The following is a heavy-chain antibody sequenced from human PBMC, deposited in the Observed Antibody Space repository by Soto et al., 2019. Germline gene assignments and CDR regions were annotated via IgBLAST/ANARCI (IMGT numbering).Heavy chain of an antibody. J-gene: IGHJ4*02. D-gene: IGHD4-17*01. Sequence: LSPTCTVSGGSISVYYWSWIRQPAGKGLEWIGRIYTSGSTNYNPSLKSRVTMSGDTSKNQLSLKLSSVTAADTAVYYCAVDYGGNCFDYWGQGTLVTVSS. CDR2: IYTSGST. CDR1: GGSISVYY. CDR3: AVDYGGNCFDY. V-gene: IGHV4-4*07.